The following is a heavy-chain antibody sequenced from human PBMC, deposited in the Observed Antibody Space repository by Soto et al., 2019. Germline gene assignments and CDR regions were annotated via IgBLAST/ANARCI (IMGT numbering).Heavy chain of an antibody. CDR1: GYTFTSYG. J-gene: IGHJ5*02. D-gene: IGHD6-13*01. CDR2: ISAYNGNT. Sequence: ASVKVSCKASGYTFTSYGISWVRQAPGQGLEWMGWISAYNGNTNYAQKLQGRVTMTTDTSTSTAYMELRSLRSDDTAVYYCARGVVGSSWYAGTNWFDPWGQGTLVTVSS. V-gene: IGHV1-18*01. CDR3: ARGVVGSSWYAGTNWFDP.